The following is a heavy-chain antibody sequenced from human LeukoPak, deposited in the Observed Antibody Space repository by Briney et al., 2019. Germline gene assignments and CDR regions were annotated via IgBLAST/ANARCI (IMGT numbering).Heavy chain of an antibody. CDR1: GGSISSSSYY. CDR3: ARHGLVPAARRAGGSSWFPFHFDY. D-gene: IGHD2-2*01. J-gene: IGHJ4*02. CDR2: IYYSGST. V-gene: IGHV4-39*01. Sequence: SETLSLTCTVSGGSISSSSYYWGWIRQPPGKGLEWIGSIYYSGSTYYNPSLKSRVTISVDTSKNQFSLKLSSVTAADTAVYHCARHGLVPAARRAGGSSWFPFHFDYWGQGTLVTVSS.